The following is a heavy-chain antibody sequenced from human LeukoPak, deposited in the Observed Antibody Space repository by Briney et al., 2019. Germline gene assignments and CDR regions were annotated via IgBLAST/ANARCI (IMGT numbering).Heavy chain of an antibody. Sequence: GGSLRLSCAASGFTFSSYAMSWVRQAPGKGLEWVSDISGSGGSTYYADSMKGRFTISRDDSKNTAYLQMNSLKTEDTAVYYCTSSPHVYSSGWNYYYYYYMDVWGKGTTVTVSS. J-gene: IGHJ6*03. CDR2: ISGSGGST. CDR3: TSSPHVYSSGWNYYYYYYMDV. CDR1: GFTFSSYA. V-gene: IGHV3-23*01. D-gene: IGHD6-19*01.